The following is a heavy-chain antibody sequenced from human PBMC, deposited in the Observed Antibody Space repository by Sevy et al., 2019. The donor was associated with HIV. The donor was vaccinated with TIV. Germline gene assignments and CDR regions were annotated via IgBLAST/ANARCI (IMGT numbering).Heavy chain of an antibody. CDR1: GFAFSTHA. CDR2: ISYEGTET. Sequence: GGSLRLSCAASGFAFSTHAMHWVRQAPGKGLEWVAVISYEGTETFYAASVEGRFTISRDNSKNMLSVQINSLRPEDTAVYYWARDGGYSVKWYPLYWGHGTLVTVSS. V-gene: IGHV3-30-3*01. CDR3: ARDGGYSVKWYPLY. J-gene: IGHJ4*01. D-gene: IGHD1-26*01.